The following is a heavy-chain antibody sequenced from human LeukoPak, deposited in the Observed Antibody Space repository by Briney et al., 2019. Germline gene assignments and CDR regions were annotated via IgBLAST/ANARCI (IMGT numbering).Heavy chain of an antibody. J-gene: IGHJ4*02. CDR2: INHSGST. CDR3: ARNPQWWTNYFDS. CDR1: GGSFSGYY. D-gene: IGHD2-15*01. V-gene: IGHV4-34*01. Sequence: SETLSLTCAVYGGSFSGYYWSWIRQPPGKGLEWIGEINHSGSTNYNPSLKSRVTISVDTSKNQFSLKLSSVTAADTAVYYCARNPQWWTNYFDSWGQETLVTVSS.